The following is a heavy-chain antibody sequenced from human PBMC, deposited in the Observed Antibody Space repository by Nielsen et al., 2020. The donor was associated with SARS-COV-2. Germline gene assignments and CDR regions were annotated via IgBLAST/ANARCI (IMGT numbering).Heavy chain of an antibody. CDR3: ARDSTMGH. V-gene: IGHV1-24*01. CDR1: GYTLTELS. D-gene: IGHD4/OR15-4a*01. Sequence: ASVKVSCKVSGYTLTELSMHWVRQAPGKGLEWMGGFDPEDGETIYAQKFQGRVTITRDTSASTAYMELSSLRSEDTAVYYCARDSTMGHWGQGTLVTVSS. CDR2: FDPEDGET. J-gene: IGHJ4*02.